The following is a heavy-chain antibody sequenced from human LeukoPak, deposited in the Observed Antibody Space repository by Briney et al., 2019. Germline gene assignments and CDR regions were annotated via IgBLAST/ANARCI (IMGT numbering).Heavy chain of an antibody. Sequence: GGSLRLSCAASGFTFSSYSMNWVRQAPGKGLEWVSSISSSSSYIYYADSVKGRFTISRDNSKNTLYLQMNSLRAEDTAVYYCARDRGSSWYWTNWFDPWGQGTLVTVSS. CDR1: GFTFSSYS. J-gene: IGHJ5*02. CDR3: ARDRGSSWYWTNWFDP. D-gene: IGHD6-13*01. V-gene: IGHV3-21*01. CDR2: ISSSSSYI.